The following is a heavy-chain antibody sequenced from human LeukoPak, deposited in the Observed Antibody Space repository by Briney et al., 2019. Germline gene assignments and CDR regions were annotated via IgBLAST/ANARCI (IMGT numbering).Heavy chain of an antibody. D-gene: IGHD4-17*01. CDR3: ARGRVGRFGSVTTNSNWFDP. CDR2: INHSGST. V-gene: IGHV4-34*01. Sequence: SETLSLTCAVYGGSFSGYYWSWIRQPPGKGLEWIGEINHSGSTNYSPSLKIRVTISVDTSKNQFSRKLSSVTAADTAVYYCARGRVGRFGSVTTNSNWFDPWGQGTLVTVSS. CDR1: GGSFSGYY. J-gene: IGHJ5*02.